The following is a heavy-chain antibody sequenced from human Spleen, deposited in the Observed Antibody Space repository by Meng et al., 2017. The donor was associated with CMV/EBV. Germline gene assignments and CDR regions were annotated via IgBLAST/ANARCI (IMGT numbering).Heavy chain of an antibody. CDR3: ARGYSGWPFDY. CDR1: GGSFSGYY. J-gene: IGHJ4*02. CDR2: INHSGST. V-gene: IGHV4-34*01. D-gene: IGHD6-19*01. Sequence: HPPPVAAGLLKPSETLSLTCAFYGGSFSGYYWSWIRQPPGKGLEWIGEINHSGSTNYNPSLKSRVTISVDTSKNQFSLKLSSVTAADTAVYYCARGYSGWPFDYWGQGTLVTVSS.